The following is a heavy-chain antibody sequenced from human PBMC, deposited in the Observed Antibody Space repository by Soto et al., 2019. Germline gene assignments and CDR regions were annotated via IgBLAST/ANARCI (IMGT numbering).Heavy chain of an antibody. CDR3: ARTKRDGYNYNYFDY. J-gene: IGHJ4*02. CDR1: GYTFTSYY. Sequence: GASVKVSCKASGYTFTSYYMHWVRQAPGQGLEWMGIINPSGGSTSYAQKFQGRVTMTRDTSTSTVYMELSSLRSEDTAVYYCARTKRDGYNYNYFDYWGQGTLVTVYS. D-gene: IGHD5-12*01. V-gene: IGHV1-46*01. CDR2: INPSGGST.